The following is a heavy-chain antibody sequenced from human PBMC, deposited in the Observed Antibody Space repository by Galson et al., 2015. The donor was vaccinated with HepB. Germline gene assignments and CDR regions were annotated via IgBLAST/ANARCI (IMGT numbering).Heavy chain of an antibody. V-gene: IGHV1-45*02. Sequence: SVKVSCKASGYTFSYRYLHWVRQAPGQALEWMGWITPFNGKTNYAQKFQDRVTITRDPSMTTAYMELSSLRSEDTAMYYCARSRGYSSSWYYAFDIWGQGTMVTISS. J-gene: IGHJ3*02. CDR1: GYTFSYRY. CDR2: ITPFNGKT. D-gene: IGHD6-13*01. CDR3: ARSRGYSSSWYYAFDI.